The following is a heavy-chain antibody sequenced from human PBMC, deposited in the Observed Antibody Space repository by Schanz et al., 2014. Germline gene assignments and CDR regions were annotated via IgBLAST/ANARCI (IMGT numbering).Heavy chain of an antibody. V-gene: IGHV3-30*02. J-gene: IGHJ4*02. D-gene: IGHD1-26*01. CDR3: AKEWSPSF. Sequence: QVQLVESGGGVVQPGRSLRLSCAASGFTFSKYGMHWVRQAPGKGLVWVTYIRYDGINKYYADSVKGRFTVSRDNAKSTLFLQMDSLRPEDTAIYYCAKEWSPSFWGQGTLVTVSS. CDR2: IRYDGINK. CDR1: GFTFSKYG.